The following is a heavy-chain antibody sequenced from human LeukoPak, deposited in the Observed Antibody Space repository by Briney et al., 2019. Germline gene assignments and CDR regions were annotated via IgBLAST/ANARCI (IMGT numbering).Heavy chain of an antibody. V-gene: IGHV1-46*01. J-gene: IGHJ3*02. D-gene: IGHD5-24*01. Sequence: ASVKDSCQASGYTFTNYYIHLVRQAPGQGFEWMAIINPSDGSTTNSQKFQGRVTMTRDTSTSTVYMELSGLRSEDTALYYCARIRDGYNDAYDIWGQGTMVTVSS. CDR2: INPSDGST. CDR1: GYTFTNYY. CDR3: ARIRDGYNDAYDI.